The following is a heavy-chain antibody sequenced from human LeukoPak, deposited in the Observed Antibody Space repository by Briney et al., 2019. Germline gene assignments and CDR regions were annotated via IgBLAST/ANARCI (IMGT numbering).Heavy chain of an antibody. D-gene: IGHD5-18*01. J-gene: IGHJ4*02. V-gene: IGHV4-39*01. CDR1: GGSISSSSYY. CDR2: IYYSGST. CDR3: ARHRPNTGFPRTAFDY. Sequence: SETLSLTCTVSGGSISSSSYYWGWIRQPPGKGLEWIGSIYYSGSTYYNPSLKSRVTISVDTSKNQFSLKLSSVTAADTAVYYCARHRPNTGFPRTAFDYWGQGTLVTVSS.